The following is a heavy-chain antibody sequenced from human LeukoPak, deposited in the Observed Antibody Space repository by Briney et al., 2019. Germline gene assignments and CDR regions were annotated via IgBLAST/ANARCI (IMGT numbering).Heavy chain of an antibody. V-gene: IGHV7-4-1*02. CDR1: GYTFNRYG. J-gene: IGHJ4*02. D-gene: IGHD1-26*01. Sequence: ASVKVSCKASGYTFNRYGMNWVRQAPGQGLEGMGWINTNTGNPTYAQGFTGRFVFSLDTSVSTAYLQINSLKAEDTAVYYCARDSISGSYVHYDNWGQGTLVTVSS. CDR2: INTNTGNP. CDR3: ARDSISGSYVHYDN.